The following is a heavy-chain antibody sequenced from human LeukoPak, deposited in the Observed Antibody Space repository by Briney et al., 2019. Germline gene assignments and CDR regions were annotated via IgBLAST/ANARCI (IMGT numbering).Heavy chain of an antibody. V-gene: IGHV6-1*01. CDR1: GDSVSSNSAA. D-gene: IGHD1-1*01. J-gene: IGHJ4*02. CDR2: TYYRSKWYN. Sequence: SQTLSLTCAISGDSVSSNSAAWNWIRLSPSRGLEWLGRTYYRSKWYNDYAVSVKSRITINPDTSKNQFSLQLNSVTPEDTAVYYCAREDDDWYESRFDYWGQGTLVTVSS. CDR3: AREDDDWYESRFDY.